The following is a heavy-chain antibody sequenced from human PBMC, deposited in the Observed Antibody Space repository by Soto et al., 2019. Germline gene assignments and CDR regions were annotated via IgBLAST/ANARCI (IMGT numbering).Heavy chain of an antibody. V-gene: IGHV4-59*12. D-gene: IGHD2-8*02. CDR3: ARDKITGLFDY. Sequence: SETLSVTCTVAGGSISSYYLIWIRQPPGKGLEWIGYIYYSGSTNYNPPLKSRVTISVDTSKNQFSLKLTSVTAADTAAYYCARDKITGLFDYWGQGTLVTVSS. CDR2: IYYSGST. J-gene: IGHJ4*02. CDR1: GGSISSYY.